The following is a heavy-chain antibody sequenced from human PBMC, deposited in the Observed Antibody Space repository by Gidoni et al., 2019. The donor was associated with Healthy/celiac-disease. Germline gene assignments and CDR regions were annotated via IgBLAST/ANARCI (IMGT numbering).Heavy chain of an antibody. V-gene: IGHV6-1*01. CDR3: ARDLGIAAHYSWFDP. J-gene: IGHJ5*02. CDR1: GVSVSSNSAV. Sequence: QVQLQQPGPGLVQPSQSLSLTCAISGVSVSSNSAVWNWIRQSPARGLEWLGRTYYRSKWYNDYAVSWKSRITINPDTSKNQFSLQLNSVTPEDTAVYYCARDLGIAAHYSWFDPWGQGTLVTVSS. D-gene: IGHD6-13*01. CDR2: TYYRSKWYN.